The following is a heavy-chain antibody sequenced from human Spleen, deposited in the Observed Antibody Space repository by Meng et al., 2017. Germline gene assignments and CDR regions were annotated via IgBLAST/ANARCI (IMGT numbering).Heavy chain of an antibody. CDR2: ISSTSNYI. CDR3: ARDPTAISAAGTNRGFDY. J-gene: IGHJ4*02. Sequence: GESLKISCAASGFTVSSNYMSWVRQAPGKGLEWVSSISSTSNYIYYADSVKGRFTISRDNAKNSLYLQMNSLRAEDTAVYYCARDPTAISAAGTNRGFDYWGQGTLVTVSS. CDR1: GFTVSSNY. D-gene: IGHD6-13*01. V-gene: IGHV3-21*01.